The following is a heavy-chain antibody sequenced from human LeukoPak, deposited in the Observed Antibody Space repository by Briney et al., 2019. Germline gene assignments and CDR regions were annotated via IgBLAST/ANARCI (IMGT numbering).Heavy chain of an antibody. CDR2: ISGSGGST. V-gene: IGHV3-23*01. D-gene: IGHD5-12*01. CDR3: ARLPSGITYYFDY. Sequence: GGSLRLSCAASGFTFSSYAMSWVRQAPGKGLEWVSAISGSGGSTYYADSVKGRFTISRDNSKNTLYLQMDSLRAEDTAVYYCARLPSGITYYFDYWGQGTLVTVSS. J-gene: IGHJ4*02. CDR1: GFTFSSYA.